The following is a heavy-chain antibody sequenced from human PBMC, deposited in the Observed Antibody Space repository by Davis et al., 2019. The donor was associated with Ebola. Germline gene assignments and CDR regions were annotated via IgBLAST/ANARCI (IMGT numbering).Heavy chain of an antibody. J-gene: IGHJ6*02. CDR3: ASISDHGMDV. CDR1: GGSFSGYY. Sequence: GSLRLSCAVYGGSFSGYYWSWIRQPPGKGLEWIGYIYYSGSTNYNPSLKSRVTISVDTSKNQFSLKLSSVTAADTAVYYCASISDHGMDVWGQGTTVTVSS. CDR2: IYYSGST. V-gene: IGHV4-59*01. D-gene: IGHD1-14*01.